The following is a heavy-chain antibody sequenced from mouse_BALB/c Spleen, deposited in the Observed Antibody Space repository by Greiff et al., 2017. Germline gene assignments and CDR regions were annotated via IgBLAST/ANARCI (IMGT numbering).Heavy chain of an antibody. J-gene: IGHJ3*01. D-gene: IGHD1-1*01. CDR3: ARHEDYYGSRYVAWVAY. CDR2: FYPGSGSI. V-gene: IGHV1-62-2*01. Sequence: QVQLKESGAELVKPGASVKLSCKASGYTFTEYTIHWVKQRSGQGLEWIGWFYPGSGSIKYNEKFKDKATLTADKSSSTVYMELSRLTSEDSAVYFCARHEDYYGSRYVAWVAYWGQGTLVTVTA. CDR1: GYTFTEYT.